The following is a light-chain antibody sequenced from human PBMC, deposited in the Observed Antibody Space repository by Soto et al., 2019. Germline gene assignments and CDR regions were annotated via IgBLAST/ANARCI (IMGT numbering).Light chain of an antibody. V-gene: IGKV1-39*01. CDR2: STS. CDR3: QQSYSTPYT. CDR1: QNIATY. Sequence: DIQMTQSPSSLSASVGDRVTLTCRASQNIATYLSWYQHKPGKAPRLLIYSTSSLQIGVPSRFSGSGSGTAFTLTISSLHPEDFATYYCQQSYSTPYTFGQGAKVEIK. J-gene: IGKJ2*01.